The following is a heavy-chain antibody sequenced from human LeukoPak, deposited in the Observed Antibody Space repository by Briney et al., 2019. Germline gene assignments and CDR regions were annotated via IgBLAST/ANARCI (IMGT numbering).Heavy chain of an antibody. CDR1: GGSISSGSYY. Sequence: SQTLSLTCTVSGGSISSGSYYWSWIRQPAGKGLEWIGRIYTSGSTNYNPSLKSRVTISVDTSKNQFSLKLSSVTAADTAVYYCARVRPNYYYYMDVWGKRTTVTVSS. D-gene: IGHD3-10*01. J-gene: IGHJ6*03. CDR3: ARVRPNYYYYMDV. V-gene: IGHV4-61*02. CDR2: IYTSGST.